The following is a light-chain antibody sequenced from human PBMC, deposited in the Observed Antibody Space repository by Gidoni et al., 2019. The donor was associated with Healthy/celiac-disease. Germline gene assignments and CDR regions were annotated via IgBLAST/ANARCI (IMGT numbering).Light chain of an antibody. J-gene: IGKJ2*01. Sequence: EIPLPQSPATLSLSPGERATLSSRASQSVSSYLAWYQQKPGQAPRLLIYDASNRATGIPARFSGSGSGTDFTLTISSLEPEDFAVYYCQQRSNWPRGTFGQGTKLEIK. CDR1: QSVSSY. CDR2: DAS. CDR3: QQRSNWPRGT. V-gene: IGKV3-11*01.